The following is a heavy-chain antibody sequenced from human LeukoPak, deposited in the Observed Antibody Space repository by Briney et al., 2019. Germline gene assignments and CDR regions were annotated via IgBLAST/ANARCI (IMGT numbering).Heavy chain of an antibody. J-gene: IGHJ4*02. CDR2: ISFSGGST. D-gene: IGHD6-19*01. V-gene: IGHV3-23*01. CDR3: AKDQAPYSSGWYYGY. CDR1: GFTLSSYA. Sequence: GGSLRLSCAASGFTLSSYAMSWVRQAPGKGLEWVSSISFSGGSTYYADSVKGRFTISRDNSKNTLYLQMNSLRAEDTAVYYCAKDQAPYSSGWYYGYWGQGTLVTVSS.